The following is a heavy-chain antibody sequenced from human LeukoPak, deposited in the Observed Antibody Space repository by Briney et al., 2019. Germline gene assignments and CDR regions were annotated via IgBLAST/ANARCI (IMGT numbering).Heavy chain of an antibody. CDR2: ISGSGGST. J-gene: IGHJ4*02. Sequence: GGSRRLSCAASGFTFSSYAMSWVRQAPGKGLEWVSAISGSGGSTYYADSVKGRFTISRDNSKNTLYLQMNSLRAEDTAVYYCAKDLSPDYGDTDYDYWGQGTLVTVSS. V-gene: IGHV3-23*01. CDR3: AKDLSPDYGDTDYDY. D-gene: IGHD4-17*01. CDR1: GFTFSSYA.